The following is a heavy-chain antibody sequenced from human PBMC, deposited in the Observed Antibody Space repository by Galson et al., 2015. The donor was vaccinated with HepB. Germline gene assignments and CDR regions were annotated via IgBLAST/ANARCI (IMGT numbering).Heavy chain of an antibody. CDR1: GLTFSSYW. J-gene: IGHJ6*02. D-gene: IGHD2-21*02. Sequence: SLRLSCAASGLTFSSYWLHWVRQAPGKGLVWVSRINSDGSSTSYADSVKGRLTISRDNAKNTLYLQMNSLRAEDTAVYYCASNEAYCGGDCYETYYYYGMDVWGQGTTVTVSS. CDR3: ASNEAYCGGDCYETYYYYGMDV. CDR2: INSDGSST. V-gene: IGHV3-74*01.